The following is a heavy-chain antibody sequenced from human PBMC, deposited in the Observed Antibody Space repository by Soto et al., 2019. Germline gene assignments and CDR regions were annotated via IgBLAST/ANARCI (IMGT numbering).Heavy chain of an antibody. CDR2: ISSSSNYI. CDR3: ARDVALYYYDRKTDAFDI. J-gene: IGHJ3*02. CDR1: GFTFSSYS. Sequence: PGGSLRLSCAASGFTFSSYSMNWVRQAPGKGLEWVSSISSSSNYIYYADSVKGRFTISRDNAKNSLYLQMNSLRAEDTAVYYCARDVALYYYDRKTDAFDIWGQGTMVTVSS. D-gene: IGHD3-22*01. V-gene: IGHV3-21*01.